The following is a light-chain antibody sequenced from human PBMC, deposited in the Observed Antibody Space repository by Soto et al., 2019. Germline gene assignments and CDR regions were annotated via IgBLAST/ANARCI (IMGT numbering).Light chain of an antibody. CDR3: HSYDSSLSGVL. CDR1: SSDIGAGYD. V-gene: IGLV1-40*01. CDR2: GST. Sequence: QSVLTQPPSVSGAPGQRVTISCTGSSSDIGAGYDVHWYQQLPGTAPKLLIYGSTNRPSGVPDRFSGSKSGTSASLAITGLQAEDEADYYCHSYDSSLSGVLFGGGTQLTVL. J-gene: IGLJ2*01.